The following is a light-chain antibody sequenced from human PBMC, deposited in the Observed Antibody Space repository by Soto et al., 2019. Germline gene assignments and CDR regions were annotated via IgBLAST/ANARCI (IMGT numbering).Light chain of an antibody. CDR3: AAWDDSLSALYV. CDR1: SSNIGSNY. V-gene: IGLV1-47*01. Sequence: QSVLTQPPSASGTPGQRVTISCSGSSSNIGSNYVYWYQQLPGTAPKLLIYRNNQRPSGVPDRFSGSKSGTSASLVISGLRSEDEADYYCAAWDDSLSALYVFGTGTKLTVL. CDR2: RNN. J-gene: IGLJ1*01.